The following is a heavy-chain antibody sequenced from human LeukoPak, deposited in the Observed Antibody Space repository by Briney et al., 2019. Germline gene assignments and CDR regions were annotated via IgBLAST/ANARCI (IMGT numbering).Heavy chain of an antibody. J-gene: IGHJ4*02. CDR1: GGTFSSYT. CDR3: ARGNGDSSGPTFDH. D-gene: IGHD3-22*01. CDR2: IIPILGIA. V-gene: IGHV1-69*02. Sequence: SVKVSCKASGGTFSSYTISWVRQAPGQGLEWMGRIIPILGIANYAQKFQGRVTITADKSTSTAYMELSSPRSEDTAVYYCARGNGDSSGPTFDHWGQGTLVTVSS.